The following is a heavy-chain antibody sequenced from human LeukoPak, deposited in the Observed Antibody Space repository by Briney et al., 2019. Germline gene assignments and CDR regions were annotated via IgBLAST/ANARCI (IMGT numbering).Heavy chain of an antibody. CDR1: GFIFSIHG. V-gene: IGHV3-7*01. Sequence: GGSLTLSCAASGFIFSIHGMNWARHAPGRGLEWVANIKQDGSEKYYVDSVKGRFTISRDNAKNSLYLQMNSLRAEDTAVYYCARKGVIYYDSSGYPYYFDCWGQGTLVTVSS. J-gene: IGHJ4*02. CDR3: ARKGVIYYDSSGYPYYFDC. D-gene: IGHD3-22*01. CDR2: IKQDGSEK.